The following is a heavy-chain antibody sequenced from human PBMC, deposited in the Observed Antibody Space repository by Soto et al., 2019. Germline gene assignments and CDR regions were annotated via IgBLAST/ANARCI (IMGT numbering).Heavy chain of an antibody. Sequence: SETLSLTCPVSGASISGFYWSWIRKSAGMGLEWIGRIYATGTTDYNPSLKSRVMMSVDTSKKQFSLKLRSVTAADTAVYYCVRDGTKTLRDWFDPWGQGISVTVSS. CDR3: VRDGTKTLRDWFDP. V-gene: IGHV4-4*07. CDR1: GASISGFY. CDR2: IYATGTT. D-gene: IGHD1-1*01. J-gene: IGHJ5*02.